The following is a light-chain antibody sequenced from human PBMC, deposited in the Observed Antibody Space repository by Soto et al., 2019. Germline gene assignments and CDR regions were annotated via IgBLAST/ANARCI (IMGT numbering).Light chain of an antibody. Sequence: DIVMTQSPESLAVSLGERATINCKSSQSVLSRSNNKNCLAWYQQKSVQPPKLLIYWASARESGVPDRFSGSWSKTVFTLTSSRLHAEDVAEYYYQSYNSIPWTFGQGTRVEIK. J-gene: IGKJ1*01. CDR3: QSYNSIPWT. CDR1: QSVLSRSNNKNC. V-gene: IGKV4-1*01. CDR2: WAS.